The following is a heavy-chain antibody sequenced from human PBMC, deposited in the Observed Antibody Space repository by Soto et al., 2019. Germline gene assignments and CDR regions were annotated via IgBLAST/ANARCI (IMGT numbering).Heavy chain of an antibody. D-gene: IGHD1-26*01. CDR1: GGTFSSYA. J-gene: IGHJ4*02. CDR2: IIPIFGTA. V-gene: IGHV1-69*06. CDR3: ARDGVVGATSLFDY. Sequence: SVKVSCKASGGTFSSYAISWVRQAPGQGLEWMGGIIPIFGTANYAQKFQGRVTMTGNTSTSTAYMELSSLRSEDTAVYYCARDGVVGATSLFDYWGQGTLVTVSS.